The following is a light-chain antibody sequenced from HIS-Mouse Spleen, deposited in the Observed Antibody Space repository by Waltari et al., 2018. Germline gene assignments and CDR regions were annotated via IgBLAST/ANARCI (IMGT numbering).Light chain of an antibody. CDR2: EVS. Sequence: QSALTQPPSASGSPGQSVTISCTGTSSDVGGYNDVPWSQQHPGKAPKLMIYEVSKRPSGVPDRFSGSKSGNTASLTVSGLQAEDEADYYCSSYAGSNNWVFGGGTKLTVL. V-gene: IGLV2-8*01. CDR3: SSYAGSNNWV. CDR1: SSDVGGYND. J-gene: IGLJ2*01.